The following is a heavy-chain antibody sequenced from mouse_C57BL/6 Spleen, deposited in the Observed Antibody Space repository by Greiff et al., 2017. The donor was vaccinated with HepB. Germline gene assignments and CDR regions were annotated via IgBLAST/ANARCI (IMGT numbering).Heavy chain of an antibody. D-gene: IGHD2-4*01. Sequence: QVQLQQPGAELVKPGASVKLSCKASGYTFTSYWMHWVKQRPGQGLEWIGMIHPNSGSTNYNEKFKSKATLTVDKSSSTAYMQLSSLTSEDSAVYYCAREGETMIRRYFDYWGQGTTLTVSS. J-gene: IGHJ2*01. V-gene: IGHV1-64*01. CDR1: GYTFTSYW. CDR3: AREGETMIRRYFDY. CDR2: IHPNSGST.